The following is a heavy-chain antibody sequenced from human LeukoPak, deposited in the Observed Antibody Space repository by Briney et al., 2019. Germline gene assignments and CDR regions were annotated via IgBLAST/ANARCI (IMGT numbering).Heavy chain of an antibody. CDR2: MNPYSGDR. CDR1: GYTFTSYH. J-gene: IGHJ4*02. CDR3: ARTTSLTASGYDY. V-gene: IGHV1-8*03. D-gene: IGHD4-17*01. Sequence: AASVKVSCKTSGYTFTSYHINWVRQATRQGLEWMGWMNPYSGDRGYAQKFQGRVSITSDTSISTAYLELSSLRSDDTAVYFCARTTSLTASGYDYWGQGTLVTVSS.